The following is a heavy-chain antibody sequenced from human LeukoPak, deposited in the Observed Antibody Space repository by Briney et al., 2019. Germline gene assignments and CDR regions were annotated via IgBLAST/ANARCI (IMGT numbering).Heavy chain of an antibody. Sequence: PGRSLRLSCAASGFTFDDYAMHWVRQAPGKGLEWVSGISWNSGSIDYADSVKGRFTISRDNAKNSLYLQMNSLRAEDTALYYFEKDTLQQLLYLFDYWGQGTLVTVSS. CDR1: GFTFDDYA. D-gene: IGHD2-2*02. V-gene: IGHV3-9*01. CDR3: EKDTLQQLLYLFDY. CDR2: ISWNSGSI. J-gene: IGHJ4*02.